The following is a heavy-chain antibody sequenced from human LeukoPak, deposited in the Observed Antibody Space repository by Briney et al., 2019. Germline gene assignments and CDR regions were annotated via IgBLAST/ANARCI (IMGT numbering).Heavy chain of an antibody. V-gene: IGHV3-30-3*01. D-gene: IGHD2-15*01. CDR3: ASQYRLIVVVVAATVSSDYGMDV. CDR1: GFTFSSYA. J-gene: IGHJ6*02. Sequence: GRSLRLSCAASGFTFSSYAMHWVRQAPGKGLEWVAVISYDGSNKYYADSVKGRFTISRDNSKNTLYLQMNSLRAEDTAVYHCASQYRLIVVVVAATVSSDYGMDVWGQGTTVTVSS. CDR2: ISYDGSNK.